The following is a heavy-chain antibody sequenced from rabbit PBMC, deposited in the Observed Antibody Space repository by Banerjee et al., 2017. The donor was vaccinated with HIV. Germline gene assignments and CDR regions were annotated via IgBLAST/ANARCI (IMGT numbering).Heavy chain of an antibody. CDR2: IDAGSSGSA. CDR3: ARRAGYPDYGYGGAMDL. J-gene: IGHJ6*01. CDR1: GFSFSNKAV. V-gene: IGHV1S45*01. Sequence: QEQLVESGGGLVKPGASLTLTCKASGFSFSNKAVMCWVRQAPGKGLDWITCIDAGSSGSAYFASWAKGRVTISKTSSTTVTLQMTSLTAADTATYFCARRAGYPDYGYGGAMDLWGPGTLVTVS. D-gene: IGHD7-1*01.